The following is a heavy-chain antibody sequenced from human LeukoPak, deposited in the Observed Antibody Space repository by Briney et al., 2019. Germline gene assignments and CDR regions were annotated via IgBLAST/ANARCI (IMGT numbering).Heavy chain of an antibody. Sequence: ASVKVSCKASGYTFTGYYMHWVRQAPGQGLEWMGWINPNSGGTNYAQKFQGRVTMTRDMSTSTVYMELSSLRSEDTAVYYCAIDYGDYRYFDYWGQGTLVTVSS. CDR3: AIDYGDYRYFDY. V-gene: IGHV1-2*02. CDR1: GYTFTGYY. D-gene: IGHD4-17*01. CDR2: INPNSGGT. J-gene: IGHJ4*02.